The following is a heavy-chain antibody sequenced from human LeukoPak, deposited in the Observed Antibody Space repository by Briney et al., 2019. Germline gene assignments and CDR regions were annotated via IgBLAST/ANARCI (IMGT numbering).Heavy chain of an antibody. Sequence: KPGESLRLSCAASGFTFSSYSMNWVRQAPGKGLEWVSYISSSSSTIYYADSVKGRFTISRDNAKNSLYLQMNSLRAEDTAVYYCARDQDTAMVLDAFDIWGQGTMVTVSS. V-gene: IGHV3-48*01. CDR2: ISSSSSTI. CDR1: GFTFSSYS. CDR3: ARDQDTAMVLDAFDI. D-gene: IGHD5-18*01. J-gene: IGHJ3*02.